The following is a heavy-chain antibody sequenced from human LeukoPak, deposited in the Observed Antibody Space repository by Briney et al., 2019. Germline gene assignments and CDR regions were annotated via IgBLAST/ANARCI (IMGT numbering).Heavy chain of an antibody. D-gene: IGHD6-13*01. Sequence: ASVKVSCKASGYTFTSYYMHWVRQAPGQGLEWMGIINPSGGSTSYAQKFQGRVTMTRDMSTSTVYMELSSLRSEDTAVYYCARDQQQLVLSEPHRFPYYYGMDVWGQGTTVTVSS. J-gene: IGHJ6*02. CDR3: ARDQQQLVLSEPHRFPYYYGMDV. CDR2: INPSGGST. V-gene: IGHV1-46*01. CDR1: GYTFTSYY.